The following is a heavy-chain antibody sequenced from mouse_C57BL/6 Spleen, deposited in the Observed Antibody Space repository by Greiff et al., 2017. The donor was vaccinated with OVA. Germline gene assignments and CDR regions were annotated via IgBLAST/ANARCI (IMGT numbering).Heavy chain of an antibody. Sequence: EVKVVESGGGLVQPGGSMKLSCVASGFTFSNYWMNWVRQSPEKGLEWVAQIRLKSDNYATHYAESVRGRFTISRDDSKSSVYLQMNNLRAEDTGIYYCASFYDEYEEGGAYWGGGGLVTVSA. CDR3: ASFYDEYEEGGAY. CDR2: IRLKSDNYAT. J-gene: IGHJ3*01. V-gene: IGHV6-3*01. D-gene: IGHD2-4*01. CDR1: GFTFSNYW.